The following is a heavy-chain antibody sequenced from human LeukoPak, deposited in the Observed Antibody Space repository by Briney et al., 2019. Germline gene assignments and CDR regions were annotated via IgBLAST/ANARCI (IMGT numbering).Heavy chain of an antibody. D-gene: IGHD6-13*01. CDR3: ARDRPGGSSLDY. Sequence: SETLSLTCTVSGGSISSYFWNWIRQPPGKGLEWIGYIDYAGRTNYNPSLKSRVTISVDTSKNQFTLKLSSVTAADTAVYYCARDRPGGSSLDYWGQGTLVTVSS. CDR1: GGSISSYF. V-gene: IGHV4-59*01. J-gene: IGHJ4*02. CDR2: IDYAGRT.